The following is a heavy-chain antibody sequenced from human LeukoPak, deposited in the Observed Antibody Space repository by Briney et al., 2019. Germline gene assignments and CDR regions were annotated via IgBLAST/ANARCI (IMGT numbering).Heavy chain of an antibody. CDR3: ATDPLHYYDSSGYLTSLDY. Sequence: GASVKVPCKVSGYTLTELSMHWVRQAPGKGLEWMGGFDPEDGETIYAQKFQGRVTMTEDTSTDTAYMELSSLRSEDTAVYYRATDPLHYYDSSGYLTSLDYWGQGTLVTVSS. CDR2: FDPEDGET. J-gene: IGHJ4*02. V-gene: IGHV1-24*01. D-gene: IGHD3-22*01. CDR1: GYTLTELS.